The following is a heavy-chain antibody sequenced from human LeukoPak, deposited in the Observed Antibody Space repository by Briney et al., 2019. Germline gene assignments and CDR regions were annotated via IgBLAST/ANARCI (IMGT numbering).Heavy chain of an antibody. CDR3: VREKGGFGFVL. Sequence: GSLRLSCAGSGFNFGIYSMDWVRQAPGKGLEWVAYVSAGSTGIFYAASVKGRFSISRDNAQKSLYLQMNNLRAEDTAIYYCVREKGGFGFVLWGRGTLVTVSS. V-gene: IGHV3-48*04. CDR1: GFNFGIYS. J-gene: IGHJ4*02. CDR2: VSAGSTGI. D-gene: IGHD3-16*01.